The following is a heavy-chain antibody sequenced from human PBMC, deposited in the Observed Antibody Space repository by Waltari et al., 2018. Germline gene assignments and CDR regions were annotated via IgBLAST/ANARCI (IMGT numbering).Heavy chain of an antibody. D-gene: IGHD3-22*01. Sequence: QVQLVQSGAEVKKPGASVKVSCKASGYTFTSYGISWVRQAPGQGLEWMGWISANNGNKNYAQKLQGRVTRTTDTSTSTAYMELRSLRSDDTAVYYCARVPSDYDSIYYFDYWGQGTLVTVSS. CDR3: ARVPSDYDSIYYFDY. CDR2: ISANNGNK. J-gene: IGHJ4*02. V-gene: IGHV1-18*01. CDR1: GYTFTSYG.